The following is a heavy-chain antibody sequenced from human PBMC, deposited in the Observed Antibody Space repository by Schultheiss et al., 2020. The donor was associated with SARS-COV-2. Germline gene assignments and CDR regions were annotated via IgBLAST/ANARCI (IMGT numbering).Heavy chain of an antibody. CDR3: ARKRVGLGRWDNWFDP. Sequence: SQTLSLTCAVSGGSFSGYYWTWIRQTPGKGLEWIGEINQSGGTNYNPSLKSRVKISVDTSKTQFSLNLRSVTAADTAVYYCARKRVGLGRWDNWFDPWGQGTQVTVSS. CDR1: GGSFSGYY. V-gene: IGHV4-34*01. D-gene: IGHD5-24*01. J-gene: IGHJ5*02. CDR2: INQSGGT.